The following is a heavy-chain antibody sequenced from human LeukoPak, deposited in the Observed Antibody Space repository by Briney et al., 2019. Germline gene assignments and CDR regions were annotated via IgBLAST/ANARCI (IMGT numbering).Heavy chain of an antibody. J-gene: IGHJ4*02. Sequence: GASVKVSCKASGYTFTSYGISWVRQAPGQGLEWMGWISAYNGNTNYAQKLQGRVTMTTDTSTSTAYMELRSLRSDDTAVYYCARDPLTLTYYDYVWGSYRTLDYWGQGTLVTVSS. D-gene: IGHD3-16*02. CDR3: ARDPLTLTYYDYVWGSYRTLDY. CDR2: ISAYNGNT. CDR1: GYTFTSYG. V-gene: IGHV1-18*01.